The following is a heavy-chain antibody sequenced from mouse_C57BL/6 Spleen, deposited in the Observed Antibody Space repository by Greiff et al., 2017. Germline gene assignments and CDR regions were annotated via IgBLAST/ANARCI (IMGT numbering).Heavy chain of an antibody. J-gene: IGHJ2*01. D-gene: IGHD2-5*01. Sequence: VQVVESGAELARPGASVKLSCKASGYTFTSYGISWVKQRTGQGLEWIGEIYPRSGNTYYNEKFKGKATLTADKSSSTAYMELRSLTSEDSAVYFCARRGSPYSNLYYFDYWGQGTTLTVSS. CDR1: GYTFTSYG. V-gene: IGHV1-81*01. CDR3: ARRGSPYSNLYYFDY. CDR2: IYPRSGNT.